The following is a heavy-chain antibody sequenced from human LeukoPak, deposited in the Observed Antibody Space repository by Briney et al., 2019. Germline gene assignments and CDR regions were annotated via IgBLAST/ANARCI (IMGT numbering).Heavy chain of an antibody. CDR3: AKDLVYDILTGYSPDY. CDR1: GFTFTSYV. CDR2: ISGSGGST. Sequence: GGSLRLSCAASGFTFTSYVMSWVRQAPGKGLEWVSAISGSGGSTYYADSVKGRFTISRDNSKNTLYLQMNSLRAEDTAVYYCAKDLVYDILTGYSPDYWGQGTLVTVSS. D-gene: IGHD3-9*01. V-gene: IGHV3-23*01. J-gene: IGHJ4*02.